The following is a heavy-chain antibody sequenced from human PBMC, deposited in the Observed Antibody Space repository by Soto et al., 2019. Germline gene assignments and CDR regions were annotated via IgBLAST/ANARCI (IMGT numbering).Heavy chain of an antibody. CDR1: AYSFTTSW. CDR2: IYPADSDT. D-gene: IGHD3-3*01. CDR3: AKVGVSSYGMNV. J-gene: IGHJ6*02. V-gene: IGHV5-51*01. Sequence: EVQLVQSGAEVKKPGESLKISCRGFAYSFTTSWIAWVRQMPRKGLEWMGIIYPADSDTRYSPSFQGQVTISADKSISTAYLQWSSLKASDTAMYYCAKVGVSSYGMNVWGQGTTVTVSS.